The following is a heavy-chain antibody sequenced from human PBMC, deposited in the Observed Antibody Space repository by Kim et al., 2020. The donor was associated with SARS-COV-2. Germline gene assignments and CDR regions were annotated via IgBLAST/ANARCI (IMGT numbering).Heavy chain of an antibody. CDR3: ARDVTIDGYHYFYYYGM. CDR2: IGGGAVKK. D-gene: IGHD4-17*01. V-gene: IGHV3-23*01. Sequence: GGSLRLSCVTSGFTFNTYAMSWVRQAPGKGPEWVACIGGGAVKKFYAASVRGRFTISRDSSTNILYLQMDSLRAEDTALYYCARDVTIDGYHYFYYYGM. CDR1: GFTFNTYA. J-gene: IGHJ6*01.